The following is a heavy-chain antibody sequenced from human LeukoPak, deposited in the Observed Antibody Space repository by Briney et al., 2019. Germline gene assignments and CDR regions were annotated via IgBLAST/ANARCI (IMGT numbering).Heavy chain of an antibody. CDR3: AKQYCGGDCSDDAFDI. CDR1: GFTFYDYA. V-gene: IGHV3-9*01. CDR2: ISWNSGSI. Sequence: PGRSLRLSCAASGFTFYDYAMHWVRQAPGKGLEWVPGISWNSGSIGYADSVKGRFTISRDNAKNSLYLQMNSLRAEDTALYYCAKQYCGGDCSDDAFDIWGQGTMVTVSS. D-gene: IGHD2-21*02. J-gene: IGHJ3*02.